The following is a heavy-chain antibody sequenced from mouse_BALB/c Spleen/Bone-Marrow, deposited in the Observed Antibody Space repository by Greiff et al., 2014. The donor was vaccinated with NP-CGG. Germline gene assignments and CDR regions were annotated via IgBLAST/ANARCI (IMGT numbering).Heavy chain of an antibody. CDR1: GYSITGDYA. J-gene: IGHJ2*01. V-gene: IGHV3-2*02. CDR3: ARNWDLYFFYY. CDR2: ISYSGTT. D-gene: IGHD4-1*01. Sequence: EVQLQQSGPGLVKPSQSLSLTCTVTGYSITGDYAWNWIRQFPGNKLEWMGYISYSGTTSYNPSLKSRISITRDTSKNQFFLQLNSVTTEDTATYYCARNWDLYFFYYWGQGTTLTVSS.